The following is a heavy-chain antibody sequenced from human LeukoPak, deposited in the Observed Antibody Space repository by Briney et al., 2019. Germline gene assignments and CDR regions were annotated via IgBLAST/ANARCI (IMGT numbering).Heavy chain of an antibody. CDR2: ISYDGSNK. CDR3: AKHHFYYYASGSPSDY. V-gene: IGHV3-30*04. D-gene: IGHD3-10*01. CDR1: GFTFSSYA. Sequence: GGSLRLSCAASGFTFSSYAMHWVRQAPGKGLEWVAVISYDGSNKYYADSVKGRFTISRDNSKNTLYLQMNSLRAGDTAVYYCAKHHFYYYASGSPSDYWGQGTLVTVSS. J-gene: IGHJ4*02.